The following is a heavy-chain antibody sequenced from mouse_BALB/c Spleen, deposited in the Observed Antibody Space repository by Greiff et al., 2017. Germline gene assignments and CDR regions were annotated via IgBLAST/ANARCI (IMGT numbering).Heavy chain of an antibody. V-gene: IGHV5-6-3*01. J-gene: IGHJ4*01. Sequence: EVKLVESGGGLVQPGGSLKLSCAASGFTFSSYGMSWVRQTPDKRLELVATINSNGGSTYYPDSVKGRFTISRDNAKNTLYLQMSSLKSEVTAMYYCARGDYDGGYAMDYWGQGTSVTVSS. CDR3: ARGDYDGGYAMDY. D-gene: IGHD2-4*01. CDR1: GFTFSSYG. CDR2: INSNGGST.